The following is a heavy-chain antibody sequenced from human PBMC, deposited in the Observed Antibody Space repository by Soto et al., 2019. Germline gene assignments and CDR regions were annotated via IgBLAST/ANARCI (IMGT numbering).Heavy chain of an antibody. Sequence: ASVKVSCKASSETFASYDITWVRQAPGQGLEWMGWISTYNGNTKYAQNVQGRVSMTTDTSTSTAYMELRSLKSDDTAVYYCARATRGSGDWFDPWGQGNLVTVSS. V-gene: IGHV1-18*01. CDR3: ARATRGSGDWFDP. CDR2: ISTYNGNT. J-gene: IGHJ5*02. CDR1: SETFASYD. D-gene: IGHD6-19*01.